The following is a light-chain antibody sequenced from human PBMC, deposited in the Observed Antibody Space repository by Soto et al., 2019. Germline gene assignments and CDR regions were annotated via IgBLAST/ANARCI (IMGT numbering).Light chain of an antibody. CDR2: AAS. J-gene: IGKJ1*01. CDR3: QQSYSTPRT. CDR1: QSISSG. Sequence: GDRVTITCRASQSISSGLAWYQQKPGKAPKLLIYAASSLQSGVPSRFSGSGSGTDFTLTISSLKPEDFETYYCQQSYSTPRTFGQGTKVDIK. V-gene: IGKV1-39*01.